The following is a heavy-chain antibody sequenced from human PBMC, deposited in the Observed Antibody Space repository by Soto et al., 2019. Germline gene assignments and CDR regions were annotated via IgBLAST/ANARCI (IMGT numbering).Heavy chain of an antibody. V-gene: IGHV1-46*01. CDR1: GYTLTNFY. D-gene: IGHD2-2*01. J-gene: IGHJ6*03. Sequence: ASVKVSCKASGYTLTNFYIHWVRQAPGQGLEWMGIIIPNVGRTNYAQKFQGRVTITADTSTSTAYMELSSLRSEDTAVYYCAREKPYCSSTSCYPNYYYYYYMDVWGKGTTVTVSS. CDR3: AREKPYCSSTSCYPNYYYYYYMDV. CDR2: IIPNVGRT.